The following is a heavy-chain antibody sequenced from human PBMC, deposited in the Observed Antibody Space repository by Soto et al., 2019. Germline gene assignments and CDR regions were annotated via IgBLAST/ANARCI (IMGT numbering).Heavy chain of an antibody. Sequence: ASVKVSCKASGYTFTSYGISWVRQAPGQGLEWMGWISAYNGNTNYAQKLQGRVTITTDTSTSTAYMELRSLRSDDTAVYYCARGVSDDSSGHPTYWGQGTLVTVSS. J-gene: IGHJ4*02. D-gene: IGHD3-22*01. V-gene: IGHV1-18*01. CDR2: ISAYNGNT. CDR1: GYTFTSYG. CDR3: ARGVSDDSSGHPTY.